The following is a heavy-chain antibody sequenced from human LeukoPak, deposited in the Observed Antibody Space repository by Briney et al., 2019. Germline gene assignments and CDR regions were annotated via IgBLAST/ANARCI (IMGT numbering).Heavy chain of an antibody. CDR1: GYSLSTYW. J-gene: IGHJ5*02. CDR2: IYPGDSDT. Sequence: GESLKISCKGSGYSLSTYWIAWVRQMPGKGLEWMGIIYPGDSDTRYSPSFQGQVTISADKSISTAYLQWSSLRASDTAMYYCARRSATGPNWFDPWGQGTLVTVSS. V-gene: IGHV5-51*01. CDR3: ARRSATGPNWFDP. D-gene: IGHD6-13*01.